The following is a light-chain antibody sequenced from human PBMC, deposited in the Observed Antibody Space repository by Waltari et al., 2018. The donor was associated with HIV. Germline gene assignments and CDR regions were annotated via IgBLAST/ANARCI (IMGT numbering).Light chain of an antibody. V-gene: IGKV1-39*01. J-gene: IGKJ2*01. CDR2: TAS. CDR3: QQSYSIPYT. Sequence: DIQMTQSPSYLSASVGDRVTIVCRASQNSRNFLNWYQQKPGKAPQPLIYTASTLQGGVPSRFDGSGSGTDFSLTISSLQPEDFATYFCQQSYSIPYTFGQRTTLEI. CDR1: QNSRNF.